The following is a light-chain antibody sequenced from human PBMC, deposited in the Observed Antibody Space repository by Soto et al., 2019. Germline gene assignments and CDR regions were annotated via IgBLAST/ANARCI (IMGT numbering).Light chain of an antibody. Sequence: EIVLTQSPGTLSLSPGERATLSCRASQSVSSSYLAWYQQKPGQAPRLLVFATSARATGVPDRFRGSRSGTEFTLTISSLQSEDFAVYYCQQYNTWPRTFGQGTKVDIK. CDR2: ATS. CDR3: QQYNTWPRT. V-gene: IGKV3-15*01. CDR1: QSVSSSY. J-gene: IGKJ1*01.